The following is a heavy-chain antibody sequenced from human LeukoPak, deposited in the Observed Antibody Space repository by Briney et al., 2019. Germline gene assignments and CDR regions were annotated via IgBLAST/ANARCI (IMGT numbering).Heavy chain of an antibody. CDR3: TRGSRGIGYFDL. CDR2: IYNGGST. CDR1: GFTVSGNY. D-gene: IGHD3-3*02. Sequence: GGSLRLSCAASGFTVSGNYMSWLRQAPGKGLEWVSVIYNGGSTYYADSVKGRFTISRNKSKNTLYLQMNSLRAEDTAVYFCTRGSRGIGYFDLWGRGTLVTVSS. J-gene: IGHJ2*01. V-gene: IGHV3-53*01.